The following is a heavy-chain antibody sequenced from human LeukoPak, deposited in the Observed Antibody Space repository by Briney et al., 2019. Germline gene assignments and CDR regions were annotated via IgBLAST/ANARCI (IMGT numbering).Heavy chain of an antibody. Sequence: GGSLRLSCAASGFTFSSYEMNWVRQAPGKGLEWVSYISSSGSTIYYADSVKGRFTISRDNAKNSLYLQMNSLRAEDTAVYYCARAPTPAVRGVHSYYYIDVWGRGTTVTISS. J-gene: IGHJ6*03. D-gene: IGHD3-10*01. CDR3: ARAPTPAVRGVHSYYYIDV. CDR2: ISSSGSTI. V-gene: IGHV3-48*03. CDR1: GFTFSSYE.